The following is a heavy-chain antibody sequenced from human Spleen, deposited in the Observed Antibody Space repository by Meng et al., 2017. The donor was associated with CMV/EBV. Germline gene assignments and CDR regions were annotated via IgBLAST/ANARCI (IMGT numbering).Heavy chain of an antibody. V-gene: IGHV3-7*01. J-gene: IGHJ6*02. Sequence: GTLKISCAASGFTFDDYGMNWVRQVPGKGLEWVANIKQDGSEKYYVDSVKGRFTISRDNAKNSLYLQMNSLRAEDTAVYYCARGGIKGDFWSGPYYYYGMDVWGQGTTVTVSS. CDR1: GFTFDDYG. D-gene: IGHD3-3*01. CDR3: ARGGIKGDFWSGPYYYYGMDV. CDR2: IKQDGSEK.